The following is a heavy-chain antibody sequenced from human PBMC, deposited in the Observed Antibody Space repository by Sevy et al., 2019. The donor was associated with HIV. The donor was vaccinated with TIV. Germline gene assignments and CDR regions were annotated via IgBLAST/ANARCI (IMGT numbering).Heavy chain of an antibody. D-gene: IGHD2-2*01. J-gene: IGHJ4*02. Sequence: GGSLRLSCAASGFTFSSYSMNWVRQAPGKGLECVSYISSNSVTIYYADSVKGRFTISRDNAKNSLYLKMNSLRDEDTAVYYCARVFQPSTDDYWGQGTLVTVSS. CDR2: ISSNSVTI. V-gene: IGHV3-48*02. CDR3: ARVFQPSTDDY. CDR1: GFTFSSYS.